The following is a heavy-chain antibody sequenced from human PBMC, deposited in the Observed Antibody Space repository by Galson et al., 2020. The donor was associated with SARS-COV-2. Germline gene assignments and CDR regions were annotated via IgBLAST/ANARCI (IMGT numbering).Heavy chain of an antibody. CDR3: ARDGEQLGWFDP. Sequence: ASVKVSCKASGYTLTGKGITWVRQAPGQGLEWMGWINPYNGNTNYAQKLQGRVTMTTDTSTSTAYMELRSLRSDDTAVYYCARDGEQLGWFDPWGQGTLVTVSS. CDR2: INPYNGNT. CDR1: GYTLTGKG. J-gene: IGHJ5*02. D-gene: IGHD6-6*01. V-gene: IGHV1-18*01.